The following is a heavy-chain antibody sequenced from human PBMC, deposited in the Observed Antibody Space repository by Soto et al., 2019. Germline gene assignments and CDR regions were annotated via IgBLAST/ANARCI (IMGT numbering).Heavy chain of an antibody. J-gene: IGHJ6*02. CDR1: GYTFTDYY. CDR2: INPNSCTT. Sequence: QVQLVQSGAEVKKPGASVKVSCKASGYTFTDYYMHWVRQAPGQRLEWMGWINPNSCTTNYAQKFQGWVTMTRDTSITTVYMEVSRLRSDDTAVYYCARVPRGVYYGMDVWGQGTTVTVSS. V-gene: IGHV1-2*04. CDR3: ARVPRGVYYGMDV. D-gene: IGHD3-10*01.